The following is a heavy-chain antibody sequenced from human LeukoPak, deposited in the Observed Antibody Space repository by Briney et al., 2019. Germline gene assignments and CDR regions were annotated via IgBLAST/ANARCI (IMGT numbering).Heavy chain of an antibody. CDR3: ARGSGNYYSGLLWYFDL. CDR2: IYYNGST. D-gene: IGHD3-10*01. CDR1: DGSISSYY. Sequence: SETLSLTCTVSDGSISSYYWSWIRQSPEKGLEWIGYIYYNGSTKYKPSLKSRVTISVDTSKNQFSLKLSSVTAADTAVYYCARGSGNYYSGLLWYFDLWGRGTLVTVSS. V-gene: IGHV4-59*01. J-gene: IGHJ2*01.